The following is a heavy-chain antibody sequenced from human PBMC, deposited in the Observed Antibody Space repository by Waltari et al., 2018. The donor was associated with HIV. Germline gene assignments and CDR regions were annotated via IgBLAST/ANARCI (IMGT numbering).Heavy chain of an antibody. CDR3: VRDSRVTPY. V-gene: IGHV3-7*01. D-gene: IGHD2-21*02. CDR1: GCSFSSYW. J-gene: IGHJ4*02. Sequence: EVQLVESGGGLVQPGGSLRLFCAASGCSFSSYWLRWVRQAQGKGLEWVANIKQNESEKYYVDSVKGRFTISRDNAKYSLYLQMNSLRAEDTAVYYCVRDSRVTPYWGQGTLVTVSS. CDR2: IKQNESEK.